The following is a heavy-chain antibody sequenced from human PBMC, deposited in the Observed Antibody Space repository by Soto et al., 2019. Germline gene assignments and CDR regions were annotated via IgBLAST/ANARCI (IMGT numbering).Heavy chain of an antibody. Sequence: GGSLRLSCAASGFTFSSYSMNWVRQAPGKGLEWVSGFSGSGGATFYADSVKGRFTISRDSSKNTIYLQMDRLRADDTAVYYCAKAVGDYWGRGTLVTVSS. D-gene: IGHD1-26*01. J-gene: IGHJ4*02. CDR1: GFTFSSYS. CDR3: AKAVGDY. V-gene: IGHV3-23*01. CDR2: FSGSGGAT.